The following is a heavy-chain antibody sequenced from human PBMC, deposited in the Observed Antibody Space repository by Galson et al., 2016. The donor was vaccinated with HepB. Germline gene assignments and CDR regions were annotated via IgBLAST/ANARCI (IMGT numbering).Heavy chain of an antibody. CDR1: GFTFSSYS. CDR2: ISSSSTYI. J-gene: IGHJ4*02. V-gene: IGHV3-21*01. Sequence: SMRLSCAASGFTFSSYSMNWVRQAPGKGLEWVSSISSSSTYIIYADSVKGRFTISRDTAKHTLYLQMNSLRAEHTSLYYCASQWANFDCWGQGTLFTVSS. D-gene: IGHD1-26*01. CDR3: ASQWANFDC.